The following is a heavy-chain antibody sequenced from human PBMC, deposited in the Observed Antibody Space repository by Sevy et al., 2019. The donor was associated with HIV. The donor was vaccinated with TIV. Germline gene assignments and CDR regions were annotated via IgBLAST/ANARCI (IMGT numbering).Heavy chain of an antibody. Sequence: ASVKVSCKASGGFFTTFTISWVRQAPGQGLEWMGRIIPTLDIVNYAERFQGKVTITADKTANIVYIDLNSLRSEDTAVYYCATETVVTTSMEDYFDSWGQGTLVTVSS. CDR3: ATETVVTTSMEDYFDS. V-gene: IGHV1-69*04. D-gene: IGHD2-2*01. CDR2: IIPTLDIV. J-gene: IGHJ4*02. CDR1: GGFFTTFT.